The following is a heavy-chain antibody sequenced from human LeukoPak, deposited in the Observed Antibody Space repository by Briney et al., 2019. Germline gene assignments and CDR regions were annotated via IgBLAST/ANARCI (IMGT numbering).Heavy chain of an antibody. CDR3: ARGIDEWLYLNY. CDR1: GFTFGSYW. J-gene: IGHJ4*02. V-gene: IGHV3-74*01. D-gene: IGHD3-3*01. CDR2: INTDGSSI. Sequence: GGSLRLSCAASGFTFGSYWMHWVRQAPRKGLVWVSRINTDGSSISDADSVRGRVTISRDNAKNTLYLQMYSLRAEDTAVYYCARGIDEWLYLNYWGQGALVTVSS.